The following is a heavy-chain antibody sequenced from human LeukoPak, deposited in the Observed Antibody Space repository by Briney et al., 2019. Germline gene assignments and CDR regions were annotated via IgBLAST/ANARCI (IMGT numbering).Heavy chain of an antibody. CDR3: AKDKAGVVPAATHFDF. V-gene: IGHV3-23*01. CDR1: GFTFSNYA. Sequence: PGGSLRLSCAASGFTFSNYAMSWVRQAPGKGLEWVSAISGSGGSTYYSDSVKGRFTISIHNSKNTLYVPMNRLRDEDTAVYYCAKDKAGVVPAATHFDFWGQGPLVTVSS. CDR2: ISGSGGST. D-gene: IGHD2-2*01. J-gene: IGHJ4*02.